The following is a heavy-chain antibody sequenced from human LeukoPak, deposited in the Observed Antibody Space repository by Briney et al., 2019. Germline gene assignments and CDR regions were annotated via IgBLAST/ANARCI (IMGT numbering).Heavy chain of an antibody. CDR1: GYRYSDYW. D-gene: IGHD6-19*01. CDR3: ARTTTYSSGCYGAY. J-gene: IGHJ4*02. V-gene: IGHV5-51*01. Sequence: PGESLKISCKGSGYRYSDYWIGWVRQMPGKGLEWMGIIYGGDSETRYSPSLQGQVTISADKSINTAYLQWSSLKASDTAMYYCARTTTYSSGCYGAYWGQGTLVTVSS. CDR2: IYGGDSET.